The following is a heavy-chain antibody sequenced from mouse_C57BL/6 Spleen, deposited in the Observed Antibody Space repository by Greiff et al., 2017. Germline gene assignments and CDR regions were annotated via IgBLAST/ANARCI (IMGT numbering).Heavy chain of an antibody. CDR3: ARKDYGSGGFAY. CDR2: IDPSDSYT. D-gene: IGHD1-1*01. J-gene: IGHJ3*01. V-gene: IGHV1-50*01. CDR1: GYTFTSYW. Sequence: QVQLQQSGAELVKPGASVKLSCKASGYTFTSYWMQWVKQRPGQGLEWIGEIDPSDSYTNYNQKFKGKATLTVDTSSSTAYMQLSSLTSEDSAVYYCARKDYGSGGFAYWGQGTLVTVSA.